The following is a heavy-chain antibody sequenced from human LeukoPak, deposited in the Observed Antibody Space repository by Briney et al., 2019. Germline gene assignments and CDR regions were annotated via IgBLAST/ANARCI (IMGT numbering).Heavy chain of an antibody. V-gene: IGHV3-74*01. D-gene: IGHD3-22*01. J-gene: IGHJ4*02. Sequence: GGSLRLSCAASGFTFSRYWMHWVRQAPGKGLVWVSRINSDGSSTTYADSVKGRFTISRDNSKNTLYLQMNSLRAEDTAVFYCATRYNHYDSSGYYSETFDYWGQGTLVTVSS. CDR2: INSDGSST. CDR1: GFTFSRYW. CDR3: ATRYNHYDSSGYYSETFDY.